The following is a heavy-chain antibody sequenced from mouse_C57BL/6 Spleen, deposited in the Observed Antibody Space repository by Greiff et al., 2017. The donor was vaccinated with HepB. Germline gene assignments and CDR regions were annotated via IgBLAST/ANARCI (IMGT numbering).Heavy chain of an antibody. D-gene: IGHD4-1*01. Sequence: EVHLVESGGGLVQPGGSLSLSCAASGFTFTDYYMSWVRQPPGKALEWLGFIRNKANGYTTEYSASVKGRFTISRDNSQSILYLQMNALRAEDSATYYCARLGRGGAMDYWGQGTSVTVSS. CDR1: GFTFTDYY. V-gene: IGHV7-3*01. CDR3: ARLGRGGAMDY. J-gene: IGHJ4*01. CDR2: IRNKANGYTT.